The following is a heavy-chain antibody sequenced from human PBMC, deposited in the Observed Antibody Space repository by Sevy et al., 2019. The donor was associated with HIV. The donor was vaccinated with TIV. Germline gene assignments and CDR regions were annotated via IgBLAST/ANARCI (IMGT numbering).Heavy chain of an antibody. J-gene: IGHJ4*02. Sequence: GGSLRLSCAASGFTFSKYSMSWVRQPPGKGLEWVSTLSFGCGEINYADSVKGRFTISRDNSKSSVCLQMNNLRHEDTGVYYCAREGCTKPHDYWGQGTLVTVSS. CDR1: GFTFSKYS. V-gene: IGHV3-23*01. CDR2: LSFGCGEI. D-gene: IGHD2-8*01. CDR3: AREGCTKPHDY.